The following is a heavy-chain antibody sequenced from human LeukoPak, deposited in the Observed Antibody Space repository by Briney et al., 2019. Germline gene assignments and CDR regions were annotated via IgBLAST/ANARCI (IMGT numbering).Heavy chain of an antibody. J-gene: IGHJ6*03. CDR3: ARDTAPYSSSWSLYYYMDV. Sequence: ASVKVSCKASGYTFTSYGISWVRQAPGQGLEWMGWISAYNGNTNYAQKLQGRVTMTTDTSTSTAYMELRSLRFDDTAVYYCARDTAPYSSSWSLYYYMDVWGKGTTVTVSS. V-gene: IGHV1-18*01. D-gene: IGHD6-13*01. CDR2: ISAYNGNT. CDR1: GYTFTSYG.